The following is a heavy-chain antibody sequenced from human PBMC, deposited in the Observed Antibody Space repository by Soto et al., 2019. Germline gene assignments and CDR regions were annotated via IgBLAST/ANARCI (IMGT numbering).Heavy chain of an antibody. CDR2: IIPIFGTA. J-gene: IGHJ6*02. Sequence: GASVKVSCKASGGTFSSYAISWVRQAPGQGLEWMGGIIPIFGTANYAQKFQGRVTITADESTSTAYMELSSLRSEDTAVYYCASLTSRLRYFDWSIYYGMDAWGQGTTVTVSS. CDR3: ASLTSRLRYFDWSIYYGMDA. D-gene: IGHD3-9*01. V-gene: IGHV1-69*13. CDR1: GGTFSSYA.